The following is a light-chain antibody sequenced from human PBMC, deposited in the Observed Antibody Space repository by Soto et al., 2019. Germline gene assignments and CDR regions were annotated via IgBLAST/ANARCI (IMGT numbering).Light chain of an antibody. Sequence: QSVLTQPPSVSGAPGQRVIISSTGCSSNVGAGYDVHWYQQLPGTAPKLLIYGNSNRPSGVPDRFSGSKSGTSASLAITGLQAEDEADYYCQSYDSSLSGFVFGGGTQLTVL. CDR3: QSYDSSLSGFV. CDR1: SSNVGAGYD. CDR2: GNS. J-gene: IGLJ7*01. V-gene: IGLV1-40*01.